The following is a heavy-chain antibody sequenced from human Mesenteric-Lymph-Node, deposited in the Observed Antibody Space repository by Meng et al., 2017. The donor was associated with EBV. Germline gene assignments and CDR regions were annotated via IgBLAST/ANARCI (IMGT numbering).Heavy chain of an antibody. V-gene: IGHV4-39*07. CDR2: IYYSGNT. Sequence: QLQQWGAGLLKPSETLSLTCAVSGGSISNNLYYWGWIRQPPGKGLEWIGTIYYSGNTYYSPSLKSRVTISVDTSKNQFSLQLNSVTAADTAVYYCARYSSSSGWLDPWGQGTLVTVSS. CDR1: GGSISNNLYY. D-gene: IGHD6-19*01. J-gene: IGHJ5*02. CDR3: ARYSSSSGWLDP.